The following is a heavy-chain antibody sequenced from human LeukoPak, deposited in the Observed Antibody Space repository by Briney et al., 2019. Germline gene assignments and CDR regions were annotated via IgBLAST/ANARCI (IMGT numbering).Heavy chain of an antibody. D-gene: IGHD4-11*01. V-gene: IGHV3-23*01. Sequence: PGGTLRLSCAASGFTFSSYGMSWVRQAPGKGLEWVSAISGSGTNTYYADSVKGRFTISRDNSKNTLYPQMNSLRAEDTAVYYCAKSGGADSKYLYYYYYMDVWGKGTTVTVSS. CDR3: AKSGGADSKYLYYYYYMDV. J-gene: IGHJ6*03. CDR1: GFTFSSYG. CDR2: ISGSGTNT.